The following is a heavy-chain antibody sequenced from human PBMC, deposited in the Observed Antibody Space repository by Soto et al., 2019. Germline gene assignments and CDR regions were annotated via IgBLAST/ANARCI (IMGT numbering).Heavy chain of an antibody. J-gene: IGHJ6*03. Sequence: GESLKVSCNASGYTFTRYGISWVRQALGQGLEWMGWISAYNGNTNYAQKLQGRITMTTDTSTSTVYMELRSLRSDDTAVYYCARVGVIYYYYYMDVWGKGTTVTVSS. V-gene: IGHV1-18*01. CDR2: ISAYNGNT. D-gene: IGHD3-10*01. CDR3: ARVGVIYYYYYMDV. CDR1: GYTFTRYG.